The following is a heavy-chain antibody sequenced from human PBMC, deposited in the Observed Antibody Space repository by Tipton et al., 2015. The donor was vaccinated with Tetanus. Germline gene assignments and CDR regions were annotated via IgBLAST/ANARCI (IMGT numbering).Heavy chain of an antibody. CDR3: ASRGYSGRRQIEDY. CDR2: IFYTGSR. Sequence: GLVKPSETLSLTCAVSGVSIRSSTYFWGWIRQPPGKGLEWIGHIFYTGSRHYNPSLESRVTISLDTSKNQFSLKLTSVTAADTAVYYCASRGYSGRRQIEDYWGQGTLVTVSS. V-gene: IGHV4-39*07. CDR1: GVSIRSSTYF. J-gene: IGHJ4*02. D-gene: IGHD5-12*01.